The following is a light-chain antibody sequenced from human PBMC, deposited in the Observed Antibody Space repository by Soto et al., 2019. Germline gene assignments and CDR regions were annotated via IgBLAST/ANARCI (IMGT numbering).Light chain of an antibody. CDR3: QHLRTYPFS. Sequence: DIQLTLSPSFLSASVGDRVTVSCRASQDISTSLAWFQQKAGKVPQLLVYPASTLQDGVPSRFSGSGSGTYFTLTINNLQAEDFATYYCQHLRTYPFSFGQGTKLDIK. CDR1: QDISTS. J-gene: IGKJ2*03. V-gene: IGKV1-9*01. CDR2: PAS.